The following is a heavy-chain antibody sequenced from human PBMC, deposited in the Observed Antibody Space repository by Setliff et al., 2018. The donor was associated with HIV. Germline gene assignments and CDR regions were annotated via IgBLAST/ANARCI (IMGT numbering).Heavy chain of an antibody. D-gene: IGHD4-17*01. Sequence: SETLSLTCTVSGGSISSYYWNWIRQHPGKGLEWIGYIYSSGGTYYNPSLQSRVSMSVDTSKNQFSLKLTSVTAADTAVYYCARSVTFLVDWFDPWGRGTLVTVSS. V-gene: IGHV4-31*03. J-gene: IGHJ5*02. CDR1: GGSISSYY. CDR3: ARSVTFLVDWFDP. CDR2: IYSSGGT.